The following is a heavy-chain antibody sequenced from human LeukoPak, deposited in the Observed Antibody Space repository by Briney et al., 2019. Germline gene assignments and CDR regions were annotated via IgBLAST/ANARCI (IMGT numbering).Heavy chain of an antibody. D-gene: IGHD3-9*01. V-gene: IGHV1-18*01. CDR1: GYTFTSYG. CDR2: ISAYNGNT. Sequence: GASVKDSCKDSGYTFTSYGINWVRQAPGKGLEWMGWISAYNGNTMYTQKLQGRVTMTTDTSTNTAYMELRSLRSDDTAVYYCARGPPYYDILKDWGQGTLVTVSS. J-gene: IGHJ4*02. CDR3: ARGPPYYDILKD.